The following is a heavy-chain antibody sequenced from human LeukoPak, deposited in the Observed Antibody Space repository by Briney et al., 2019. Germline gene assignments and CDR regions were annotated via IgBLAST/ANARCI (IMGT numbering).Heavy chain of an antibody. CDR2: IDNSGGYT. Sequence: GGSLRLXCXASGFTFXXXXXXXVRQAXGKXXXXXXXIDNSGGYTXYGDSXXGRFTISRDNSKNTLFLQMNSLRVEDXAVYYCARRLWGEITARPFDYWGQGTLVTVSS. D-gene: IGHD6-6*01. J-gene: IGHJ4*02. CDR1: GFTFXXXX. CDR3: ARRLWGEITARPFDY. V-gene: IGHV3-23*01.